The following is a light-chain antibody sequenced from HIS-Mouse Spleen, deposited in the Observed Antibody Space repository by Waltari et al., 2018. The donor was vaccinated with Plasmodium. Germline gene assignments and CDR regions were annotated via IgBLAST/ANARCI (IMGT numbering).Light chain of an antibody. J-gene: IGKJ1*01. CDR1: QSISSR. CDR3: QQYYSFPQT. V-gene: IGKV1-5*03. CDR2: KAF. Sequence: DIQMTQSPSTLSASVGDRVTITCPASQSISSRLAWYQQKPGKVPKILIYKAFSLESGVPSRFSGSGSGTEFTFTISSLQPDDFATYYCQQYYSFPQTFGQGTKVEIK.